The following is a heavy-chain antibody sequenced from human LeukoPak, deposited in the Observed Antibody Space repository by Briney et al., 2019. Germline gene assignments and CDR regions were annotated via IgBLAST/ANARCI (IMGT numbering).Heavy chain of an antibody. CDR3: ARVKGGIAAAGNYFDY. V-gene: IGHV3-30-3*01. D-gene: IGHD6-13*01. Sequence: SLRLSCAASGFAFSSYAMHWVRQAASKGLEWVARVSYDGGSKYYADSVKGRITISRDNSKNTLHLQMNSLRTEDTAVYYCARVKGGIAAAGNYFDYWGQGTLVTVSS. J-gene: IGHJ4*02. CDR1: GFAFSSYA. CDR2: VSYDGGSK.